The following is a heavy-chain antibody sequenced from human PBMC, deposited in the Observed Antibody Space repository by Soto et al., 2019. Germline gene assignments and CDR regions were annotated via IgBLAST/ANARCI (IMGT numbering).Heavy chain of an antibody. V-gene: IGHV3-48*03. D-gene: IGHD3-22*01. Sequence: EVQLVESGGGLVQPGGSLRLSCAASGFTFSSYEMNWVRQAPGKGLEWVAYISSRGSTIYYADSVKGRFTISRDNAKNSLYLQMNSLRAEDTAVYYCARVGVEGLDYYDSSGFYWYFDLWGRGTLVTVSS. CDR3: ARVGVEGLDYYDSSGFYWYFDL. CDR1: GFTFSSYE. CDR2: ISSRGSTI. J-gene: IGHJ2*01.